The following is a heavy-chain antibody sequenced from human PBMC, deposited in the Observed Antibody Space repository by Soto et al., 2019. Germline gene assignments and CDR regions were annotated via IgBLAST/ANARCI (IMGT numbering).Heavy chain of an antibody. CDR2: ISYDGSKE. CDR3: ARELFYGSGSNSSYYYYYGMDV. D-gene: IGHD3-10*01. V-gene: IGHV3-30-3*01. Sequence: QVQLVESGGGVVQSGRSLRLSCAASGFSFSSYGIHWVRQAPGEGLEWVAVISYDGSKEFYAESVKGRFTISRDNSKNTLYLEMNSLRVGDSAVYYCARELFYGSGSNSSYYYYYGMDVWGQGNTVTVSS. CDR1: GFSFSSYG. J-gene: IGHJ6*02.